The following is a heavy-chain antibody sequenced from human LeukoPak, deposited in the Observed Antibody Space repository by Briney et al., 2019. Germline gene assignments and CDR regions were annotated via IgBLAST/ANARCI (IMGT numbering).Heavy chain of an antibody. CDR3: VRDYRPDSDFWRGYYTFPP. CDR2: INSDGSST. CDR1: GFTFSSYW. Sequence: GGSLRLSCAASGFTFSSYWMHWVRQAPGKGLVWVSRINSDGSSTSYADSVKGRFTISRDNAKNTLYLQMNSLRAEDTAVYYCVRDYRPDSDFWRGYYTFPPWGQGTLVTVSS. V-gene: IGHV3-74*01. J-gene: IGHJ5*02. D-gene: IGHD3-3*01.